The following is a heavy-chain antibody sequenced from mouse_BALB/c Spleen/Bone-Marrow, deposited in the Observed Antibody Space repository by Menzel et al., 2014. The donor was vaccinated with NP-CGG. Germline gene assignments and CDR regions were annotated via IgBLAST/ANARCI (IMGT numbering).Heavy chain of an antibody. V-gene: IGHV4-1*02. J-gene: IGHJ3*01. D-gene: IGHD1-1*01. CDR3: ARLGYYGALAY. CDR1: GFDFSRYW. Sequence: EVKLVESGGGLVQPGGSLKLSCAASGFDFSRYWMSWVRQAPGKGLEWIGEINPDSSTINYTPSLKDKFITSRDNAKNTLYLQMSKVRSEDTALYYCARLGYYGALAYWGQGTLVTVSA. CDR2: INPDSSTI.